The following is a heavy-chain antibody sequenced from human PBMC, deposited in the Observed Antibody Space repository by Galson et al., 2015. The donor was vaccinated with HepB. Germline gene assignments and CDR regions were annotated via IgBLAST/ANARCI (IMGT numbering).Heavy chain of an antibody. D-gene: IGHD6-19*01. Sequence: SLRLSCAASGFTFSSYAMSWVRQAPGKGLEWVSAISGSGGSTYYADSVKGRFTISRDNSKNTLYLQMNSLRAEDTAVYYCAKDGGTSGSGWYVWRQYGMDVWGQGTTVTVSS. CDR2: ISGSGGST. CDR1: GFTFSSYA. J-gene: IGHJ6*02. V-gene: IGHV3-23*01. CDR3: AKDGGTSGSGWYVWRQYGMDV.